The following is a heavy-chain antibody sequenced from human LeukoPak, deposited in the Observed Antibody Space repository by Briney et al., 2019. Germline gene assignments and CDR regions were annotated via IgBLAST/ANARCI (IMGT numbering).Heavy chain of an antibody. D-gene: IGHD1-26*01. CDR3: ARDLSGSYTVGY. V-gene: IGHV3-30*03. J-gene: IGHJ4*02. CDR1: GFTFSSYG. Sequence: HAGGSLRLSCAASGFTFSSYGMHWVRQAPGKGLEWVAGISYDGSEKFYAESVKGRFTISRDNSENTLYLQMNSLRTEDTAVYNCARDLSGSYTVGYWGQGTLLTVSS. CDR2: ISYDGSEK.